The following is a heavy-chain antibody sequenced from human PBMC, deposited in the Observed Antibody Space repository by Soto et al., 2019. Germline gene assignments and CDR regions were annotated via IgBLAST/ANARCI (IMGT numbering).Heavy chain of an antibody. CDR1: GYTFSSYA. J-gene: IGHJ4*02. CDR3: ARHTGDGTFDF. D-gene: IGHD7-27*01. Sequence: GASVKVSCKASGYTFSSYAMHWVRQAPGQRLEWMGWINAGYGNTKSSQKFQDRVTISRDTSASTAYMELTSLRSEDTAVYYCARHTGDGTFDFWGQGTLVTVSS. V-gene: IGHV1-3*01. CDR2: INAGYGNT.